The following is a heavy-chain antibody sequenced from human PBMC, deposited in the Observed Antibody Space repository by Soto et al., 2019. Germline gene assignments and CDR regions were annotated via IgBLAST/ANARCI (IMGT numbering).Heavy chain of an antibody. CDR1: GYTFTSYD. CDR2: IIPIFGTA. J-gene: IGHJ4*02. V-gene: IGHV1-69*13. D-gene: IGHD5-18*01. Sequence: SVKVSCKASGYTFTSYDINWVRQAPGQGLEWMGGIIPIFGTANYAQKFQGRVTITADESTSTAYMELSSLRSEDTAVYYCAREPLYSYGLFDYWGQGTPVTSPQ. CDR3: AREPLYSYGLFDY.